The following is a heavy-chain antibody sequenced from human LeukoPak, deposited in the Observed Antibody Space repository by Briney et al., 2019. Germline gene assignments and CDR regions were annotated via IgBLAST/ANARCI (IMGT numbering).Heavy chain of an antibody. CDR2: TYYGSKWYN. V-gene: IGHV6-1*01. Sequence: SQTLSLTRAISGDSVSSNSAAWNWIRQSPSRGLEWQGRTYYGSKWYNDYAVSVKSRITITPDTSKNQFSLQLNSVTPEDTAVYYCASGIAAAAFKPFDIWGQGTMVTVSS. CDR3: ASGIAAAAFKPFDI. D-gene: IGHD6-13*01. CDR1: GDSVSSNSAA. J-gene: IGHJ3*02.